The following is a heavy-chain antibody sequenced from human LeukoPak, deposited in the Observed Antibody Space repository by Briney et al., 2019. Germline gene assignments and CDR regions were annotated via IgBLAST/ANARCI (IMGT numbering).Heavy chain of an antibody. Sequence: GGSLRLSCAASGFTFSSYAMSWVRQAPGKGLEWVSAISGSGGSTYYADSVKGRFAISRDNSKNTLYLQMNSMRAEDTAVYYCAKDREYYGSGIFGYWGQGTLGTVSS. CDR1: GFTFSSYA. J-gene: IGHJ4*02. CDR3: AKDREYYGSGIFGY. CDR2: ISGSGGST. D-gene: IGHD3-10*01. V-gene: IGHV3-23*01.